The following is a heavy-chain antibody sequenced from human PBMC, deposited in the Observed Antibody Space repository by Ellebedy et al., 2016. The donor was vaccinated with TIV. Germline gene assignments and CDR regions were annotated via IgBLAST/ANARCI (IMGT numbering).Heavy chain of an antibody. CDR3: ARNWGFSGIYPYAMDA. Sequence: MPSEPLSLTCTVPGGSIGNINWWSSLRQPPGKGLEWIGDVYHSGSTNYNPSLKSRVTISADNSKNQFSLRLSSVTAADTAVYYCARNWGFSGIYPYAMDAWGQGTTVTVSS. D-gene: IGHD3-10*01. CDR2: VYHSGST. V-gene: IGHV4-4*02. J-gene: IGHJ6*02. CDR1: GGSIGNINW.